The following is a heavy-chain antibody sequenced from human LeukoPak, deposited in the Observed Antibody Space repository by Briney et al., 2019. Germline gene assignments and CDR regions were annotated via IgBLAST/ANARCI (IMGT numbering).Heavy chain of an antibody. D-gene: IGHD5-18*01. CDR1: GYTFTGYY. V-gene: IGHV1-2*04. CDR3: ARDAVGGYSYGSFDY. J-gene: IGHJ4*02. Sequence: ASVKVSCKASGYTFTGYYMHWVRQAPGQGLEWMGWINPNSGGTNYAQKFLGWVTMTRDTSISTAYMELSRLRSDDTAVYYCARDAVGGYSYGSFDYWGQGTLVTVSS. CDR2: INPNSGGT.